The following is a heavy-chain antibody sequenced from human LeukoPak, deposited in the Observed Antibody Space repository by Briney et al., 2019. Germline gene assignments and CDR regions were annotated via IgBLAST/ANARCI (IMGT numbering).Heavy chain of an antibody. D-gene: IGHD6-19*01. CDR2: IGTAGDT. J-gene: IGHJ6*02. CDR3: ARELPGYSSGWYYYYYGMDV. CDR1: GFTFSSYD. V-gene: IGHV3-13*01. Sequence: PGGSLRLSCAASGFTFSSYDMHWVRQATGKGLEWVSAIGTAGDTYYPGSVKGRFTISRENAKNSLYLQMDSLRAGDTAVYYCARELPGYSSGWYYYYYGMDVWGQGTTVTVSS.